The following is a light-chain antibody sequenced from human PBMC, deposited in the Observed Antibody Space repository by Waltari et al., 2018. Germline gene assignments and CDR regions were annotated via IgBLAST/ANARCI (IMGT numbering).Light chain of an antibody. V-gene: IGKV3-15*01. J-gene: IGKJ4*01. Sequence: EILMTQSPATLSVSPGESATLSCRASQRVNSNLAWYQQKPGQAPRLLISGASTRATGIPARFSGTGSGTEFTLTITSLQSEDFATYYCQQYNYWPPLTFGGGTKVEI. CDR1: QRVNSN. CDR3: QQYNYWPPLT. CDR2: GAS.